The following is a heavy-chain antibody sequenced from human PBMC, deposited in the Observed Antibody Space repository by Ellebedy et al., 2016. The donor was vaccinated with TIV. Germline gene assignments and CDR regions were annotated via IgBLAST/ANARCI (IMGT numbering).Heavy chain of an antibody. CDR2: ISSSSSTI. V-gene: IGHV3-48*01. J-gene: IGHJ5*02. CDR1: GFTFSSYS. CDR3: ARDKGRFDP. Sequence: GESLKISCAASGFTFSSYSMNWVRQAPGKGLEWVSYISSSSSTIYYADSVKGRFTISRDNAKNSLYLQMNSLRAEDTAVYYCARDKGRFDPWGQGTLVTVSS.